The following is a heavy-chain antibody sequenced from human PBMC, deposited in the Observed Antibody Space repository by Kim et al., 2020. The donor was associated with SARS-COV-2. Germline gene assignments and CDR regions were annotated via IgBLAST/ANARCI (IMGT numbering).Heavy chain of an antibody. V-gene: IGHV3-74*01. J-gene: IGHJ6*02. Sequence: GGSLRLSCAASGFTVTNYWMHWVRQAPGKGLVWVARIKSEGTGISYADSVKGRFTISRDNANNTLYLQMNNLRAEDTAVYYCASDTVLYGLDVWGQWTTVTVSS. CDR2: IKSEGTGI. CDR1: GFTVTNYW. D-gene: IGHD4-4*01. CDR3: ASDTVLYGLDV.